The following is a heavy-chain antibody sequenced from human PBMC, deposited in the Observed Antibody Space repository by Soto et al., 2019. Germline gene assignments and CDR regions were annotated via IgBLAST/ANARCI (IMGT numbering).Heavy chain of an antibody. D-gene: IGHD2-15*01. V-gene: IGHV3-30*04. CDR2: ISHDGRNN. Sequence: QVQVVESGGGVVQPGRSLRLSCAASGFTLSTYAMNWVRQAPGKGLEWVADISHDGRNNYYADSVKGRFTICRDNSKSILSLQMNSLRPADTAVYYCASDRDGDGGTSDAFDMWCQGTMVTVSS. CDR1: GFTLSTYA. CDR3: ASDRDGDGGTSDAFDM. J-gene: IGHJ3*02.